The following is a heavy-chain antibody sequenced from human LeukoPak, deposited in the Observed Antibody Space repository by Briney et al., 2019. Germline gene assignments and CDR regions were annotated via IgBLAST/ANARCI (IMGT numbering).Heavy chain of an antibody. V-gene: IGHV4-34*01. Sequence: SETLSLTCTVSGGSISSYYWSWIRQPPGKGLEWIGEINHSGSTNYNPSLKSRVTISVDTSKNQFSLKLSSVTAADTAVYYCARGARGVSYYYGMDVWGQGTTVTVSS. CDR1: GGSISSYY. J-gene: IGHJ6*02. D-gene: IGHD2-8*01. CDR2: INHSGST. CDR3: ARGARGVSYYYGMDV.